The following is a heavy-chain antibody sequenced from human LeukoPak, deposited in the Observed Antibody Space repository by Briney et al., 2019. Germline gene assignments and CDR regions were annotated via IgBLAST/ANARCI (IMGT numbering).Heavy chain of an antibody. D-gene: IGHD6-19*01. CDR1: GYTFTSYG. J-gene: IGHJ4*02. V-gene: IGHV1-18*01. CDR2: ISAYNGNT. CDR3: ACLQWLVHDRYYDY. Sequence: EASVKVSCKASGYTFTSYGISWVRQAPGQGLKWMGWISAYNGNTNYAQKLQGRVTMTTDTSTSTAYMELRSLRSDDTAVYYCACLQWLVHDRYYDYWGQGTLVTVSS.